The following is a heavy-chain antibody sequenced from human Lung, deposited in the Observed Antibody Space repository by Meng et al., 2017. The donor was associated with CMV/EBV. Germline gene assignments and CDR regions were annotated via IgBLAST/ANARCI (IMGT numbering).Heavy chain of an antibody. V-gene: IGHV4-31*03. CDR2: IYYTGST. CDR1: GGSIGSGGYY. CDR3: AREAGRDGYATPKFDY. D-gene: IGHD5-24*01. Sequence: HVQLQESGPGLVKPSQPLSLTCTVSGGSIGSGGYYWSWIRQHPGKGLEWIGYIYYTGSTFYNPSLKSRVTISVDTSKNQFSLKLIPATAADTAVYYCAREAGRDGYATPKFDYWGQGTLVTVSS. J-gene: IGHJ4*02.